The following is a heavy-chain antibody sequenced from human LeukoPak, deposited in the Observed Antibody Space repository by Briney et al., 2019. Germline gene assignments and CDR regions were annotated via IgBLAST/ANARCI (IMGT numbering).Heavy chain of an antibody. J-gene: IGHJ4*02. CDR2: ISNDGSIK. Sequence: PGGSLRLSCAASGFTFSTYGMHWVRQAPGKGLEWVAVISNDGSIKYYVDSVKGRFTISRDNSRNTLYLQMNSLRAEDTAVYYCTKDRQSGACLDYWGQGALVTVSS. V-gene: IGHV3-30*18. CDR1: GFTFSTYG. D-gene: IGHD1-26*01. CDR3: TKDRQSGACLDY.